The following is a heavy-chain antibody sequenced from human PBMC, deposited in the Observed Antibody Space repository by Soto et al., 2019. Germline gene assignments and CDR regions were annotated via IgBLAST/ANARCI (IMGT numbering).Heavy chain of an antibody. CDR1: GFTFNSYT. D-gene: IGHD3-10*01. Sequence: EVQLVESGGGLVKPGGSLRLSCVASGFTFNSYTMSWVRQVPGKGLEWVSSISSGSSLLFYADSVKGRFTISRDNAKNALYLQMNSLRAGDTAVYYCAVYLRDREFGDLIPIDYWGQGTLVTVSS. J-gene: IGHJ4*02. CDR2: ISSGSSLL. V-gene: IGHV3-21*01. CDR3: AVYLRDREFGDLIPIDY.